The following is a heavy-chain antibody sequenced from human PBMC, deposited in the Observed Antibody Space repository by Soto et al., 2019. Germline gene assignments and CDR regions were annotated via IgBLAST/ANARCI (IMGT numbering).Heavy chain of an antibody. CDR2: ISYDGSNK. J-gene: IGHJ4*02. V-gene: IGHV3-30*18. D-gene: IGHD5-18*01. CDR1: GFTFSSYG. Sequence: GGSLRLSCAASGFTFSSYGMHWVRQAPGKGLEWVAVISYDGSNKYYADSVKGRFTISRDNSKNTLYLQMNSLRAEDTAVYYCAKDPNTAMVRLVPDYWGQGTLVTVSS. CDR3: AKDPNTAMVRLVPDY.